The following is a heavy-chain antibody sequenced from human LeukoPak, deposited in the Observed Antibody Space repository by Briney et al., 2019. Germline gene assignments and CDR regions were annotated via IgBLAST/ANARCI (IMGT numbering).Heavy chain of an antibody. D-gene: IGHD3-16*01. CDR3: ARWGSWAFDI. CDR1: GGSISSSSYY. J-gene: IGHJ3*02. Sequence: SETLSLTCTVSGGSISSSSYYWSWIRQPPGKGLEWIGEINHSGSTNYNPSLKSRVTISVDTSKNQFSLKLSSVTAADTAVYYCARWGSWAFDIWGQGTMVTVSS. V-gene: IGHV4-39*07. CDR2: INHSGST.